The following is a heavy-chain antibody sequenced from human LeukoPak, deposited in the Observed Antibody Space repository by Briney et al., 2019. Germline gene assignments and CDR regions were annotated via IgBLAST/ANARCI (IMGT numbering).Heavy chain of an antibody. CDR1: GGSISSYY. Sequence: PSETLSLTCTVSGGSISSYYWSWIRQPPGKGLEWIGYIYYSGSTNYNPSLKSRVTISVDTSKSQFSLKLSSVTAADTAVYYCARDRNSGSYYSWFDPWGQGTLVTVSS. CDR2: IYYSGST. CDR3: ARDRNSGSYYSWFDP. J-gene: IGHJ5*02. D-gene: IGHD1-26*01. V-gene: IGHV4-59*01.